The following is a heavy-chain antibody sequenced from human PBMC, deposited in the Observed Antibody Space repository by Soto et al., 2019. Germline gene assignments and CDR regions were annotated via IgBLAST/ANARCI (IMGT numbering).Heavy chain of an antibody. CDR3: ARHSSCSGGSCYFTNGP. CDR1: GGSISSSSYY. D-gene: IGHD2-15*01. V-gene: IGHV4-39*01. Sequence: QLQLQESGPGLVKPSETLSLTCTVSGGSISSSSYYWGWIRQPPGKGLEWIGSIYYSGSTYYNPSLKSRVTISGATSKNQFSLKLSSVTAADTAVYYCARHSSCSGGSCYFTNGPWGQGTLVTVSS. CDR2: IYYSGST. J-gene: IGHJ5*02.